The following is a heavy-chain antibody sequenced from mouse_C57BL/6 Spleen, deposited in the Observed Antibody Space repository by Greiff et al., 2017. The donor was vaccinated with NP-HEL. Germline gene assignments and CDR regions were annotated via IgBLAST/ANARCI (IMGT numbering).Heavy chain of an antibody. CDR2: IWSGGST. V-gene: IGHV2-4*01. D-gene: IGHD3-2*02. CDR1: GFSLTSYG. CDR3: AISTAQATGFAY. Sequence: VQLQQSGPGLVQPSQSLSITCTVSGFSLTSYGVHWVRQPPGKGLEWLGVIWSGGSTDYNAAFISRLSISKDNSKSQVFFKMNSLQADDTAIYYCAISTAQATGFAYWGQGTLVTVSA. J-gene: IGHJ3*01.